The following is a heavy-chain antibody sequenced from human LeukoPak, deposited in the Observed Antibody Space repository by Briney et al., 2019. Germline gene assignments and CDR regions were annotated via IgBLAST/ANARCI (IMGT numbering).Heavy chain of an antibody. V-gene: IGHV3-48*01. CDR3: ARVVVDTAMVTWFDP. CDR2: ITRGSTTI. CDR1: GFNFSIYS. J-gene: IGHJ5*02. Sequence: GGSLRLSCAASGFNFSIYSMNWVRQAPGKGLEWVSYITRGSTTIYYADSVKGRFTISRDNSKNTLYLQMNSLRAEDTAVYYCARVVVDTAMVTWFDPWGQGTLVTVSS. D-gene: IGHD5-18*01.